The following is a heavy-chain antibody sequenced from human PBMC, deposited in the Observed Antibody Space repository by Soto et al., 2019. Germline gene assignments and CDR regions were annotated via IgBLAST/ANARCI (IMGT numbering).Heavy chain of an antibody. Sequence: QVQLQQWGAGLLKPSETLSLTCAVYGGSFSGYYWSWIRQPPGQGLEWIGEINHSGSTNYNPSLKSRVTISVDTSKNQFSLKLSSVPAADTAVYYCARGGSSWYRRGYYYYGMDVWGQGTTVTVSS. CDR3: ARGGSSWYRRGYYYYGMDV. V-gene: IGHV4-34*01. J-gene: IGHJ6*02. CDR1: GGSFSGYY. CDR2: INHSGST. D-gene: IGHD6-13*01.